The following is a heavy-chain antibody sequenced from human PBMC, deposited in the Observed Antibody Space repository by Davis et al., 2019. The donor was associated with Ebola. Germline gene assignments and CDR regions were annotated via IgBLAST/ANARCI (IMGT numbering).Heavy chain of an antibody. J-gene: IGHJ6*02. Sequence: GESLKISCGGSGFSFCAYWIHWVRQVPGEGPVWVSRVSPDGSTTNYADSVKGRFTISRDNAKNTLYLQMNSLRADDTAVYLCARGLWGAPPGMGVWGQGTTVTVSS. D-gene: IGHD4/OR15-4a*01. CDR3: ARGLWGAPPGMGV. V-gene: IGHV3-74*01. CDR1: GFSFCAYW. CDR2: VSPDGSTT.